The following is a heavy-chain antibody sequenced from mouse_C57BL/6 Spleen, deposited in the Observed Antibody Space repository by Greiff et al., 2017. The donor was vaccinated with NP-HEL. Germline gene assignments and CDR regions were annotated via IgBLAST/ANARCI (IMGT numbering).Heavy chain of an antibody. J-gene: IGHJ3*01. D-gene: IGHD1-1*01. Sequence: VQLQQSGAELVRPGASVKLSCKASGYTFTDYYINWVKQRPGQGLEWIARIYPGSGNTYYNEKFKGKATLTAEKSSSTAYMQLSSLTSEDSAFYFCARAGYYVSSLAYWGQGTLVTVSA. CDR3: ARAGYYVSSLAY. CDR1: GYTFTDYY. V-gene: IGHV1-76*01. CDR2: IYPGSGNT.